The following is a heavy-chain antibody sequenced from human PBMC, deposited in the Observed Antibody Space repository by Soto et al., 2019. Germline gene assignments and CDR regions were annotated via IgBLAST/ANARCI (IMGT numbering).Heavy chain of an antibody. D-gene: IGHD2-15*01. CDR3: EIVVVDATY. V-gene: IGHV1-69*01. CDR2: IIPIFGTA. CDR1: GGTFSSYA. J-gene: IGHJ4*02. Sequence: ASVXVSCKASGGTFSSYAIIWVRQAHGQGLEWMGGIIPIFGTANYAQKFQGRVTITADESTSTAYMELSSLRSEETAVYYCEIVVVDATYWGQGTLVTVSS.